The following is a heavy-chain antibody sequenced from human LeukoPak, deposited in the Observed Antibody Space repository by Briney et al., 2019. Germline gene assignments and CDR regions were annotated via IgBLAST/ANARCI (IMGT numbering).Heavy chain of an antibody. J-gene: IGHJ4*02. CDR1: GFTFSDYY. Sequence: GGSLRLSCAASGFTFSDYYMNWIRLAPGKGLEWVAYISSSGSTIYYADSVKGRFTISRDNAKNSLYLQMNSLRAEDTAVYYCAREARWLNFDYWGQGTLVTVSS. D-gene: IGHD4-17*01. V-gene: IGHV3-11*04. CDR2: ISSSGSTI. CDR3: AREARWLNFDY.